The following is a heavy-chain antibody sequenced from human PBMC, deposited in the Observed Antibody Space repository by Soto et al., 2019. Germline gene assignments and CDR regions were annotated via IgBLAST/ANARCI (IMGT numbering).Heavy chain of an antibody. CDR1: GYTFTSYA. Sequence: QVQLVQSGAEEKKPGASVKVSCKASGYTFTSYAMHWVRQAPGQRLEWRGWSNAGNGNTNYSQKFHGRITIASDTSASTAYMELSSLRPEDTAVYYCARDPWNYVTGWFDPWGQGTLVTVSA. J-gene: IGHJ5*02. V-gene: IGHV1-3*05. CDR2: SNAGNGNT. CDR3: ARDPWNYVTGWFDP. D-gene: IGHD1-7*01.